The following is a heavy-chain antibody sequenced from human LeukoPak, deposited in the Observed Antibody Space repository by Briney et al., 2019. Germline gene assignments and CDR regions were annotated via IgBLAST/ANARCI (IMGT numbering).Heavy chain of an antibody. CDR2: IYSGGST. J-gene: IGHJ4*02. V-gene: IGHV3-53*01. CDR1: GLTVSSNY. Sequence: PGGSLRLSCAASGLTVSSNYMSWVRQAPGKGLEWVSVIYSGGSTYYADSVKGRFTISRDNSKNTLYLQMNSLRAEDTAVYYCARAGYSSSWYYFDYWGQGTLVTVSS. CDR3: ARAGYSSSWYYFDY. D-gene: IGHD6-13*01.